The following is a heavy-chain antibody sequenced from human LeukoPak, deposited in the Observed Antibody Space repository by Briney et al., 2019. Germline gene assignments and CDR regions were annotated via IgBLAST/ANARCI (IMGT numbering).Heavy chain of an antibody. Sequence: ASVKVSCKASGYTFTGYYVHWVRQAPGQGLEWMGWINPNSGGTNYAQKFQGRVTMTRDTSISTAYMELSRLRSDDTAVYYCARVSGYSGYDEGYWGQGTLVTVSS. CDR1: GYTFTGYY. CDR2: INPNSGGT. D-gene: IGHD5-12*01. J-gene: IGHJ4*02. CDR3: ARVSGYSGYDEGY. V-gene: IGHV1-2*02.